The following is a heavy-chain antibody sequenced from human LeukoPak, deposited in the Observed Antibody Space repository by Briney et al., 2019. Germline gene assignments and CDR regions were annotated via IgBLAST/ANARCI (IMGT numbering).Heavy chain of an antibody. CDR2: IYYSGST. J-gene: IGHJ4*02. CDR1: GGSISSSSCY. Sequence: SETLSLTCTVSGGSISSSSCYWGWIRQPSGKGLEWIGSIYYSGSTNYNPSPKSRVTISVDTSKNQFSLKLSSVTAADTAVYYCARLQHSSSLDYWGQGNLVTVSS. V-gene: IGHV4-61*05. CDR3: ARLQHSSSLDY. D-gene: IGHD6-13*01.